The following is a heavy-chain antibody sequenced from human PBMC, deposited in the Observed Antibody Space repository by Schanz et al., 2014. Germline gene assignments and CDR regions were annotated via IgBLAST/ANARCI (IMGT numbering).Heavy chain of an antibody. CDR1: GFTFRDYY. D-gene: IGHD4-17*01. Sequence: QVQLVESGGGLVKPGGSPRLSCAASGFTFRDYYMSWIRQAPGKGLEWVSDISSGSSYANYADSVKGRFTISRDNAKNSLYLQMNSLRAEDTAVYYCARDRGHGDLPGDIWGQGTMXTVSS. CDR2: ISSGSSYA. J-gene: IGHJ3*02. CDR3: ARDRGHGDLPGDI. V-gene: IGHV3-11*05.